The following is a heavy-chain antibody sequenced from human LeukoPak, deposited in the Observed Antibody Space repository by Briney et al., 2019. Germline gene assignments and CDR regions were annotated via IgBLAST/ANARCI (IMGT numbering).Heavy chain of an antibody. CDR2: IAYDGSNK. CDR3: ANLASYGDLDVRGYQIDY. CDR1: GFTFSSYG. V-gene: IGHV3-30*18. D-gene: IGHD4-17*01. Sequence: GGSLRLSGAASGFTFSSYGMHWVRQAPGKGLEWVAVIAYDGSNKYYADSVKGRFTISRDNSKNTLYLQMNSLRAEDTAVYYCANLASYGDLDVRGYQIDYWGQGTLVTVSS. J-gene: IGHJ4*02.